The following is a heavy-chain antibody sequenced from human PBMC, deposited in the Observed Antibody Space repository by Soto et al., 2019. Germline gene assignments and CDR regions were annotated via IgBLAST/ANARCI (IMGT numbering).Heavy chain of an antibody. CDR2: IIPIFGTA. Sequence: SVKVSCKASEGTFSSYAISWVRQAPGQGLEWMGGIIPIFGTANYAQKFQGRVTITADESTSTAYMELSSLRSEDTAVYYCARVLSNAYYDSSGYYGDAFDIWGQGTMVTVSS. D-gene: IGHD3-22*01. J-gene: IGHJ3*02. CDR3: ARVLSNAYYDSSGYYGDAFDI. CDR1: EGTFSSYA. V-gene: IGHV1-69*13.